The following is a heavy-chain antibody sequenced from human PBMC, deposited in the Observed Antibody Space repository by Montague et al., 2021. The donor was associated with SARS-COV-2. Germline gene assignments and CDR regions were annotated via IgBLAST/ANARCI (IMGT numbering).Heavy chain of an antibody. CDR1: GGSISSSSYY. Sequence: SETRSLTCTVSGGSISSSSYYWGWIRQPPGKELEWIGSIYYSGSTYYNPSLKSRVTISVDTSTNQFSLKLSSVTAADTAVYYCARDLRRGFDPWGQGTLVTVSS. J-gene: IGHJ5*02. CDR3: ARDLRRGFDP. D-gene: IGHD3-10*01. CDR2: IYYSGST. V-gene: IGHV4-39*07.